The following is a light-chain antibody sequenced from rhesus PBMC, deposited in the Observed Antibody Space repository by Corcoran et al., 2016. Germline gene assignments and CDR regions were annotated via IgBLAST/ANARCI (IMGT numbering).Light chain of an antibody. CDR3: QETSNLTWT. V-gene: IGKV3-31*02. Sequence: EIVMTQSPATLSLSPGETATISCRTSQSVSSHVAWYQQKPGQAPRLLNDGASSRATGIPDRFSGSGCGTDFTLTISSLEPEDFAVYYCQETSNLTWTFGQGTKVEIE. J-gene: IGKJ1*01. CDR2: GAS. CDR1: QSVSSH.